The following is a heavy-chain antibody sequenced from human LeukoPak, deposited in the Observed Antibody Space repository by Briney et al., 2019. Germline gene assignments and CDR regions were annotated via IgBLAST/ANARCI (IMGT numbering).Heavy chain of an antibody. CDR2: ISFDGSNT. D-gene: IGHD5-12*01. CDR1: GFTFSTYT. Sequence: GGSLRLSCAASGFTFSTYTMHWVRQAPGKGLEWVAFISFDGSNTYYADSVKGRFTISRDNSKNTLYLQMNGLRAEDTAVYYCAKETPLRSRSGYDWQIYPLDVWGKGTTVTVSS. CDR3: AKETPLRSRSGYDWQIYPLDV. V-gene: IGHV3-30-3*01. J-gene: IGHJ6*04.